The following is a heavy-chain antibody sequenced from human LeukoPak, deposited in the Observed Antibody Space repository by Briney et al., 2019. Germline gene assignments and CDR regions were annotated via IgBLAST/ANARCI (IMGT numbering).Heavy chain of an antibody. V-gene: IGHV1-18*01. CDR1: GYTFTSYG. CDR2: ISAYNGNT. CDR3: ARGGRGYLRNWFDP. J-gene: IGHJ5*02. Sequence: ASVKVSCKASGYTFTSYGISWVRQAPGQGLEWMGWISAYNGNTNYAQKLQGRVTMTRDTSISTAYMELSRLRSEDTAVYYCARGGRGYLRNWFDPWGQGTLVTVSS. D-gene: IGHD5-12*01.